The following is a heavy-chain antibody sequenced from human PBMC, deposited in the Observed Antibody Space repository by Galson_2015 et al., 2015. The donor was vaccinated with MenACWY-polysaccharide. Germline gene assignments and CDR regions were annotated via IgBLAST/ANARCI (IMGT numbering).Heavy chain of an antibody. V-gene: IGHV1-8*01. CDR1: GYTFTSYD. D-gene: IGHD2-15*01. J-gene: IGHJ4*02. Sequence: SVKVSCKASGYTFTSYDINWVRQATGQGLEWMGWMNPNSGNTGYAQKFQGRVTMTRNTSISTAYMELSSLRSEDTAVYYCARGYCSGGSCYFGIDYWGQGTLVTASS. CDR2: MNPNSGNT. CDR3: ARGYCSGGSCYFGIDY.